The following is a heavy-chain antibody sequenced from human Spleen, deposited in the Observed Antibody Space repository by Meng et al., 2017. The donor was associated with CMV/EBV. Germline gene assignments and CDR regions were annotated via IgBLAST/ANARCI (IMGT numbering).Heavy chain of an antibody. Sequence: GGSLRLSCAASGFNFSSYGMHWVRQAPGKGLEWVAVIWYDGSNKYYIDSVKGQFTIARDNSKNTLCLQMNSLRAEDTAVYYCAKGWERGPNNYYYYGMDVWGQGTTVTVSS. J-gene: IGHJ6*02. CDR2: IWYDGSNK. D-gene: IGHD1-26*01. V-gene: IGHV3-33*06. CDR1: GFNFSSYG. CDR3: AKGWERGPNNYYYYGMDV.